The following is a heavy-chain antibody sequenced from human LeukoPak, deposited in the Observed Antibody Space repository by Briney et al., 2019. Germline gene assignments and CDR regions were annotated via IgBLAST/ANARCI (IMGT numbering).Heavy chain of an antibody. Sequence: SETLSLTCAVSGASISGSNWWTWVRQPPGKGLEWIGEIHHGGSTNYNPSLKSRVTISVDTSKNQFSPKLSSVTAADTAMYFCARIYCGSTRCFFLDYWGQGTLVTVSS. CDR2: IHHGGST. V-gene: IGHV4-4*02. D-gene: IGHD2-2*01. CDR3: ARIYCGSTRCFFLDY. CDR1: GASISGSNW. J-gene: IGHJ4*02.